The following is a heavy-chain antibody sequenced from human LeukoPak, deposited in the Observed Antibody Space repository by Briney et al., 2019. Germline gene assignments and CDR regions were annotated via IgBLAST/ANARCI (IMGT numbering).Heavy chain of an antibody. D-gene: IGHD6-13*01. Sequence: PSETLSLTCTVSGDFISTYYWSWIRQPPGKGLESIGYIYYSGSTNYNPSLKSRVTISVDTSKNQFSLKLSSVTAADTAVYYCARLTGIAAAGLWGQGTLVTVSS. CDR1: GDFISTYY. V-gene: IGHV4-59*08. CDR3: ARLTGIAAAGL. CDR2: IYYSGST. J-gene: IGHJ4*02.